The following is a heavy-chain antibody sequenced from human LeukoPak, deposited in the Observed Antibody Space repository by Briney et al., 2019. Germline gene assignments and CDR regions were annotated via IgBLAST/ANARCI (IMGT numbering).Heavy chain of an antibody. Sequence: GGSLRLSCAASGFTFSTYGMHWVRQAPGKGLEWVAVISYDGSNKYYADSVKGRFTVSRDNSKNTLYLQMNSLRAEDTAVYYCAKSRDDSGDDAFDIWGQGTKVTVSS. CDR2: ISYDGSNK. D-gene: IGHD4-17*01. V-gene: IGHV3-30*18. J-gene: IGHJ3*02. CDR1: GFTFSTYG. CDR3: AKSRDDSGDDAFDI.